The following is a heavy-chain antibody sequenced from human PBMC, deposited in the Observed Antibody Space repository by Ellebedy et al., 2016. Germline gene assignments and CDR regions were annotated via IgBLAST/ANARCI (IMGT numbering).Heavy chain of an antibody. J-gene: IGHJ6*02. CDR3: AIEGGSGSYYNDDDYYGMDV. V-gene: IGHV3-21*01. D-gene: IGHD3-10*01. Sequence: GESLKISXAASGFTFSSYSMNWVRQAPGKGLEWVSSISSSSSYIYYADSVKGRFTISRDNAKNSLYLQMNSLRAEDTAVYYCAIEGGSGSYYNDDDYYGMDVWGQGTTVTVSS. CDR1: GFTFSSYS. CDR2: ISSSSSYI.